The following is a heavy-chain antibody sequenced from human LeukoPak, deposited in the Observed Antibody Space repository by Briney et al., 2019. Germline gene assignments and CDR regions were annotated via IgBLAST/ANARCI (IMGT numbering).Heavy chain of an antibody. V-gene: IGHV3-33*01. CDR3: ARDPVENSRSSDLYYFHY. CDR2: IWSDGTNK. CDR1: GFTFSSYG. D-gene: IGHD6-6*01. Sequence: PGGSLRLSCAASGFTFSSYGMHWVRQAPGKGLEWVAVIWSDGTNKYYADSLKRRFTISRDNSKNTLYLQMNSLRAEDTAIYYCARDPVENSRSSDLYYFHYWGQGTPVTVSS. J-gene: IGHJ4*02.